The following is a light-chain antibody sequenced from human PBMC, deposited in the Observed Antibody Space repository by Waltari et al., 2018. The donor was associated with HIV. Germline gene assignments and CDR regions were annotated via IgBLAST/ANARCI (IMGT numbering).Light chain of an antibody. Sequence: HSALTQPASVSGPHGQSITIPCAGTSSDGGAYDYVSWYPHPPGHAPKLVIYEVTNRPLGVSERFSGSKSGNTASLTISYLLTEDEGFYYCASFTSNTWVFGGGTEVTVL. CDR3: ASFTSNTWV. CDR1: SSDGGAYDY. J-gene: IGLJ3*02. V-gene: IGLV2-14*01. CDR2: EVT.